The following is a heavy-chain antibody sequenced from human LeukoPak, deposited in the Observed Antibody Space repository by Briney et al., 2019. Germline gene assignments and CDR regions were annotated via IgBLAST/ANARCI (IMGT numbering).Heavy chain of an antibody. J-gene: IGHJ4*02. CDR2: ISAYTGNT. CDR3: ARSGVGYFYDNAGYYPLDY. Sequence: ASVKVSCKASGYTFTNYGISWVRQAPGQGLEWMGWISAYTGNTNYAQNFQGRVTMTTDTSTSTAFMELRSLRSDDTAVYYCARSGVGYFYDNAGYYPLDYWGQGTLVTVSS. CDR1: GYTFTNYG. V-gene: IGHV1-18*01. D-gene: IGHD3-22*01.